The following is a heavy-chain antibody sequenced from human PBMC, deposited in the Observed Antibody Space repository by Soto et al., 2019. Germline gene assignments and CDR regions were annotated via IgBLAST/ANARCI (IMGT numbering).Heavy chain of an antibody. J-gene: IGHJ3*02. V-gene: IGHV1-69*06. CDR3: ARYWSSGTLYGAFDI. Sequence: QVQLVQSGSEVKTPGSSVKVSCKASGGTFSGYTMSWLRQAPGRGLEWMGGIIPMIGATNNAQKLKGRLTITADKSTGTVYMELNSLRSDDTAVYYCARYWSSGTLYGAFDIWGQGTEVTVSP. CDR1: GGTFSGYT. D-gene: IGHD1-1*01. CDR2: IIPMIGAT.